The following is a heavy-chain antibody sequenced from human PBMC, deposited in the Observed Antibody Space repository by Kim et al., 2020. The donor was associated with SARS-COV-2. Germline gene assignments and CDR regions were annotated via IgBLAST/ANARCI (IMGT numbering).Heavy chain of an antibody. D-gene: IGHD3-16*02. CDR3: ARGRGYYDYVWGSYRSPPNFDF. J-gene: IGHJ4*02. CDR1: GGSFSGYY. CDR2: INHSGST. Sequence: SETLSLTCAVYGGSFSGYYWSWIRQPPGKGLEWIGEINHSGSTNYNPSLKSRVTISVDTSKNQFSLQLSSVTAADTAVYYCARGRGYYDYVWGSYRSPPNFDFWGRGTLVTVSS. V-gene: IGHV4-34*01.